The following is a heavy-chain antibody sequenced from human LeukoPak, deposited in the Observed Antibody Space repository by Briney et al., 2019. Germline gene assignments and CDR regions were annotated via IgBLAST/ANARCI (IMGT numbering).Heavy chain of an antibody. CDR1: GGTFSSYA. CDR3: AATMPGQLWLDY. Sequence: SVKVSCKASGGTFSSYAISWVRQAPGQGLEWMGRIIPILGIANYAQKFQGRVTMTEDTSTDTAYMELSSLRSEDTAVYYCAATMPGQLWLDYWGQGTLVTVSS. J-gene: IGHJ4*02. V-gene: IGHV1-69*04. D-gene: IGHD5-18*01. CDR2: IIPILGIA.